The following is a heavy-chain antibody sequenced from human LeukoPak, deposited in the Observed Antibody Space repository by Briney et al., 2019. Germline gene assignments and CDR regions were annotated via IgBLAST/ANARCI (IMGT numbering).Heavy chain of an antibody. J-gene: IGHJ3*02. D-gene: IGHD3-10*01. CDR1: GGSPSSYY. V-gene: IGHV4-59*01. CDR2: IYYNVST. Sequence: NPPQTLSPTCTLSGGSPSSYYSSCVRQPPRKGLGWVGYIYYNVSTNSNPSLKSRVTISVDASKNQFPLKLSSVTAADTAVYYCATGVLLWFWEGGAFDIWGQGTMVTVSS. CDR3: ATGVLLWFWEGGAFDI.